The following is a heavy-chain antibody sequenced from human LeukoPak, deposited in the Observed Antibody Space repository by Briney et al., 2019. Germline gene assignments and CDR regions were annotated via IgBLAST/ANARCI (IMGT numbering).Heavy chain of an antibody. V-gene: IGHV4-61*02. CDR1: DGSISSSSYH. D-gene: IGHD3-10*01. J-gene: IGHJ4*02. Sequence: SKTLSLTCTVSDGSISSSSYHWSWIRQPAGKGQEWIGRIYTSGNTNYNPSLKSRVTISVDTSKNQFFLRLSSVTAADTAVYYCARADRSYYYGSGSYSPSDYWGQGTLVTVSS. CDR3: ARADRSYYYGSGSYSPSDY. CDR2: IYTSGNT.